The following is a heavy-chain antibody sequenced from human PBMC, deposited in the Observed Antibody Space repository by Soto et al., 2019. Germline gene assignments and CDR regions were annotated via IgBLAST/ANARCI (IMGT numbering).Heavy chain of an antibody. CDR3: ATSASSDH. CDR1: GFLFDTYG. CDR2: ISYDGSHK. D-gene: IGHD1-26*01. J-gene: IGHJ4*02. V-gene: IGHV3-30*03. Sequence: VQLVESGGGVVQPGRSLRLSCVASGFLFDTYGMHWVRQTPGKGLECVAIISYDGSHKEYADSVKGRFAISRDNSEKTLYLQMNNLGVEDTARYYCATSASSDHWGQGTQVTVSS.